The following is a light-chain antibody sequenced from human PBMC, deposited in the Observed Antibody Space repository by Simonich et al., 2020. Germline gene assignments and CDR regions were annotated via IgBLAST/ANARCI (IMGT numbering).Light chain of an antibody. CDR2: DVS. J-gene: IGLJ2*01. CDR1: SRDVGGYNY. CDR3: SSYTSGSTVV. V-gene: IGLV2-14*03. Sequence: QSALTQPASVSGSPGQSITIFCTGTSRDVGGYNYVSWYQQHPGKAPKLMIYDVSNRPSGVSNRFSGSKSGNTASLTISGLQAEDEADYYCSSYTSGSTVVFGGGTKLTVL.